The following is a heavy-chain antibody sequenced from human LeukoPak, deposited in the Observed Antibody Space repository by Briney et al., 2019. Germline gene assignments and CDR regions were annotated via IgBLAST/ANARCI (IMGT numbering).Heavy chain of an antibody. J-gene: IGHJ6*02. V-gene: IGHV3-30-3*01. CDR3: ARDVALPSYYYGMDV. CDR2: ISYDGSNK. CDR1: GFTFSSYA. Sequence: GRSLRLSCAASGFTFSSYAMHWVRQAPGKGLEWVAVISYDGSNKYYADSVKGRFTISRDNSKNTLYLQMNSLRAEDTAVYYCARDVALPSYYYGMDVWGQGTTVTVSS. D-gene: IGHD5-12*01.